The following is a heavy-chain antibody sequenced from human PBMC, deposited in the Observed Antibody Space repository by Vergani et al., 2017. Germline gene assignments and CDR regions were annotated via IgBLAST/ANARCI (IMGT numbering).Heavy chain of an antibody. Sequence: QVHLQESGPGLVKPSQTLSLTCSVFGESVSSGSYFWAWVRQAAGKGLEWIGRTYISGKSNYNPSLKSRVNISLDTSKNQFSLKLSSVTAADSAVYYCARAFRGGMDVWGQGTTVRVSS. CDR3: ARAFRGGMDV. D-gene: IGHD3-10*01. CDR2: TYISGKS. V-gene: IGHV4-61*02. J-gene: IGHJ6*02. CDR1: GESVSSGSYF.